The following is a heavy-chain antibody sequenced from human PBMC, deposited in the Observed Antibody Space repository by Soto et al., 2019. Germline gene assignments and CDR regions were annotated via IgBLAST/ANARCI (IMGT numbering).Heavy chain of an antibody. CDR3: ARSPLDGYNYGPWWFDP. CDR2: ISSSSSYI. D-gene: IGHD5-12*01. V-gene: IGHV3-21*01. Sequence: EVQLVESGGGLVKPGGSLRLSCEASGFTFSSYSMNWVRQAPGKGLEWVSSISSSSSYIYYADSVKGRFTISRDNAKNSLYLKMNSLRAEDTAVYYCARSPLDGYNYGPWWFDPWGQGTLVTVSS. CDR1: GFTFSSYS. J-gene: IGHJ5*02.